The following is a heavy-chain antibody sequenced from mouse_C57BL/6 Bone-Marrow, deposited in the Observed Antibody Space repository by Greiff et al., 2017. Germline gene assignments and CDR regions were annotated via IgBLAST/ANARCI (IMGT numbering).Heavy chain of an antibody. CDR1: GYTFTSYW. D-gene: IGHD3-3*01. CDR3: ARGLGLGLGYPPFDSRGYFDV. J-gene: IGHJ1*03. V-gene: IGHV1-72*01. CDR2: IDPNSGGT. Sequence: VQLQQSGAELVKPGASVKLSCKASGYTFTSYWMHWVKQRPGRGLEWIGRIDPNSGGTKYNEKFKSKATLTVDKPSSTAYMQLSSLTSEDSAVYYCARGLGLGLGYPPFDSRGYFDVWGTGTTVTVSS.